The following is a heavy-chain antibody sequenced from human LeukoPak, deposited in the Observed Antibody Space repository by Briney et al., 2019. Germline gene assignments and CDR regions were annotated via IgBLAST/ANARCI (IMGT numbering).Heavy chain of an antibody. Sequence: GESLKISCKGSGYSFTSYWIGWVRQMPGRGLEWMGIIYPGDSDTRYSPSFQGQVTISADKSISTAYLQWSSLKASDTAMYYCARALDYGDYEDAFDIWGQGTMVTVSS. J-gene: IGHJ3*02. V-gene: IGHV5-51*01. CDR1: GYSFTSYW. CDR3: ARALDYGDYEDAFDI. CDR2: IYPGDSDT. D-gene: IGHD4-17*01.